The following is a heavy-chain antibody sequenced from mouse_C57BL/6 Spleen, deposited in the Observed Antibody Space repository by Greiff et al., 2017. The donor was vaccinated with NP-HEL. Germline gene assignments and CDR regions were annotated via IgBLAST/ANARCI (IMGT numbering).Heavy chain of an antibody. J-gene: IGHJ1*03. Sequence: VQLQQSGPELVKPGASVKISCKASGYSFTSYYIHWVKQRPGQGLEWIGWIYPGSGNTKYNEKFKGKATLTADTSSSTAYMQLSSLTSEDSAVYYCARSPITTVVATEYFDVWGTGTTVTVSS. CDR3: ARSPITTVVATEYFDV. V-gene: IGHV1-66*01. D-gene: IGHD1-1*01. CDR2: IYPGSGNT. CDR1: GYSFTSYY.